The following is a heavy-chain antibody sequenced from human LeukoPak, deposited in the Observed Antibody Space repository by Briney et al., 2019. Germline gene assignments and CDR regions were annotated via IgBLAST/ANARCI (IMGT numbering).Heavy chain of an antibody. CDR2: IYSGGRT. CDR3: ARKLLLRWYFDL. CDR1: GFTVSSNY. Sequence: GGSLRLSCAASGFTVSSNYMSWVRQAPGKGPEWVSVIYSGGRTYYADSVKGRFTISRDNSKNTLYLQMNSLRAEDTAVYYCARKLLLRWYFDLWGRGTLVTVSS. D-gene: IGHD2-21*02. J-gene: IGHJ2*01. V-gene: IGHV3-66*01.